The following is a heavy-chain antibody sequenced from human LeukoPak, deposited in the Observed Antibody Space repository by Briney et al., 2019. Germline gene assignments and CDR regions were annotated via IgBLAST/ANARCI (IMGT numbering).Heavy chain of an antibody. CDR1: GGSISSYY. J-gene: IGHJ4*02. Sequence: SSETLSLTCTVSGGSISSYYWSWIRQPPRKGLEWIGYIHYSGSTNYNPSLKSRVTMSVDTSKNQFSLKLSSVTAADTAVYYCARHQDYGDYALDYWGQGTLVTVSS. CDR2: IHYSGST. V-gene: IGHV4-59*08. D-gene: IGHD4-17*01. CDR3: ARHQDYGDYALDY.